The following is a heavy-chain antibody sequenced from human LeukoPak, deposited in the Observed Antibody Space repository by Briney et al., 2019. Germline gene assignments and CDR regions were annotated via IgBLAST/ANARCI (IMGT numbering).Heavy chain of an antibody. CDR2: ISGSGGST. V-gene: IGHV3-23*01. J-gene: IGHJ4*02. D-gene: IGHD3-10*01. CDR1: GFTFSSYG. Sequence: GGTLRLSCAASGFTFSSYGMSWVRQAPGKGLEWVSAISGSGGSTYYADSVKGRFTISRDNSKNTLYLQMNSLRAEDTAVYYCAKRPVRYYGSGSYFPHFDYWGQGTLVTVSS. CDR3: AKRPVRYYGSGSYFPHFDY.